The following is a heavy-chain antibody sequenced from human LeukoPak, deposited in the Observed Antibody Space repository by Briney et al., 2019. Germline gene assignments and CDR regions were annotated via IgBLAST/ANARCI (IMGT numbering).Heavy chain of an antibody. CDR1: GYAFTSYD. J-gene: IGHJ5*02. CDR3: ARDYFGSRSSSFDP. CDR2: MNPNSGNT. V-gene: IGHV1-8*01. D-gene: IGHD3-10*01. Sequence: ASVKVSCKASGYAFTSYDINWVRQATGQGPEWLGWMNPNSGNTGYAQNFQGRVTMTRDTSISTAYMELSSLRSEDTAVYYCARDYFGSRSSSFDPWGQGTLVTVSS.